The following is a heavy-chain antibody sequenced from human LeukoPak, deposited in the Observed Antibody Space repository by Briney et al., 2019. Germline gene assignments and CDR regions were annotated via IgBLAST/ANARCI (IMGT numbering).Heavy chain of an antibody. CDR2: IKGKTDGGAT. J-gene: IGHJ3*02. Sequence: GGCLRLSCAASASCFRNTWMSCVRQPPGKGMEWVVCIKGKTDGGATNYASPVKVRFTISKDDSKNTLYLQMNIRKTEDTAVYYCTTVWNCGGDCSDAFDIWGQGTMVTVSS. CDR1: ASCFRNTW. D-gene: IGHD2-21*02. CDR3: TTVWNCGGDCSDAFDI. V-gene: IGHV3-15*01.